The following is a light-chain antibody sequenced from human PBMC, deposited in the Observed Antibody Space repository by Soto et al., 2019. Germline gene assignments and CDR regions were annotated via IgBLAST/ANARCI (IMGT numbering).Light chain of an antibody. CDR3: QQYDSSPVT. J-gene: IGKJ2*01. Sequence: ENVLTQSPGTLSLSPGERATLSCRASQNVSSSYLNWYQQKRGQAPRLLIYGVSRRATDIPDRFSGSGSGTDFTLTISRLEPEDFAVYYCQQYDSSPVTFGQGTKLEIK. CDR1: QNVSSSY. V-gene: IGKV3-20*01. CDR2: GVS.